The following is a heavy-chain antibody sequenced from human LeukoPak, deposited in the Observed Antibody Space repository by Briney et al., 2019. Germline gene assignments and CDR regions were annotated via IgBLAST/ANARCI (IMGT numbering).Heavy chain of an antibody. D-gene: IGHD3-16*01. CDR3: ARESRRGGLNYYYYGMDV. V-gene: IGHV1-18*01. Sequence: ASVKVSCKASGYTFTSYGISWVRQAPGQGLEWMGWISAYNGNTNYAQKLQGRVTMTTDTSTSTAYMELRSLRSDDTAVYYCARESRRGGLNYYYYGMDVWGQGTTVTVSS. J-gene: IGHJ6*02. CDR2: ISAYNGNT. CDR1: GYTFTSYG.